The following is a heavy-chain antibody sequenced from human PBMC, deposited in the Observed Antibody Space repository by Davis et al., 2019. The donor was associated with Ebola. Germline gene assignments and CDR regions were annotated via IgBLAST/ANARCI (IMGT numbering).Heavy chain of an antibody. Sequence: GESLKISCKGSGYGFADYWTAWVRQTPGKGLEWMGIIYAGDSDSRYSPSFEGQVIISVDRSIKTVYLQWKSLRASDTAKYYCARQESLYGWSDYWGQGTLVTVSS. CDR1: GYGFADYW. D-gene: IGHD2-8*01. CDR3: ARQESLYGWSDY. V-gene: IGHV5-51*01. J-gene: IGHJ4*02. CDR2: IYAGDSDS.